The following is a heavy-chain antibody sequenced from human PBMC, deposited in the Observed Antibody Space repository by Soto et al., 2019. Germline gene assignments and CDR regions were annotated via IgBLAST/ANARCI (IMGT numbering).Heavy chain of an antibody. D-gene: IGHD1-7*01. V-gene: IGHV3-48*03. CDR3: ARGAGTGKVTARILKLYYYYGMDV. Sequence: GGSLRLSCAASGFTFSSYEMNWVRQAPGKGLEWVSYISSSGSTIYYADSVKGRFTISRDNAKNSLYLQMNSLRAEDTAVYYCARGAGTGKVTARILKLYYYYGMDVWGQGTTVTVSS. CDR1: GFTFSSYE. CDR2: ISSSGSTI. J-gene: IGHJ6*02.